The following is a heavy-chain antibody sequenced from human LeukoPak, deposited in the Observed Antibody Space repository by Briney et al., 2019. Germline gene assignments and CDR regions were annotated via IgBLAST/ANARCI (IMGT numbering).Heavy chain of an antibody. J-gene: IGHJ4*02. D-gene: IGHD2-8*01. CDR2: IYYSGST. V-gene: IGHV4-39*01. CDR1: GGSISSSSYY. CDR3: ARSEPNIVLMVYAIQAAFDY. Sequence: SETLSLTCTVSGGSISSSSYYWGWIRQPPGKGPEWIGSIYYSGSTYYNPSLKSRVTISVDTSKNQFSLKLSSVTAADTAVYYCARSEPNIVLMVYAIQAAFDYWGQGTLVTVSS.